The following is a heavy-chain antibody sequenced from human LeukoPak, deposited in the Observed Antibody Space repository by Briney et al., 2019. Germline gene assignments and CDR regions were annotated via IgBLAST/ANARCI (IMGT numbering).Heavy chain of an antibody. CDR2: IYYSGST. Sequence: SETLSLTCTVSGYSISSGYYWGWIRQPPGKGLEWIGSIYYSGSTYYNPSLKSRVTISVDTSKNQFSLKLSSVTAADTAVYYCARDFGGNPRAFDIWGQGTMVTVSS. D-gene: IGHD4-23*01. V-gene: IGHV4-38-2*02. J-gene: IGHJ3*02. CDR1: GYSISSGYY. CDR3: ARDFGGNPRAFDI.